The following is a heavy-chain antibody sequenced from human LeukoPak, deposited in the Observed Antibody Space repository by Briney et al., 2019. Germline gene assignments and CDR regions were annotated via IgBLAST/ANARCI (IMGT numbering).Heavy chain of an antibody. J-gene: IGHJ6*02. CDR2: ISAYNGNT. Sequence: ASVKVSCKASGYTFTSYGISWVRQAPGQGLEWMGWISAYNGNTNYAQKLQGRVTMTTDTSTSTAYMELRSLRSDDTAVYYCARDALPFLERLLATSMDVWGQGTTVTVSS. CDR3: ARDALPFLERLLATSMDV. CDR1: GYTFTSYG. V-gene: IGHV1-18*01. D-gene: IGHD3-3*02.